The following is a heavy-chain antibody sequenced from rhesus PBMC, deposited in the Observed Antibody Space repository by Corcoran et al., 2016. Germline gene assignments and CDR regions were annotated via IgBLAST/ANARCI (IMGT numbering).Heavy chain of an antibody. J-gene: IGHJ4*01. CDR1: GFSLTTSGMG. CDR3: ARVLVGTTLDY. CDR2: IYWDDDK. V-gene: IGHV2-152*01. Sequence: QVTLKESGPALVKPTQTLTLPCTFPGFSLTTSGMGVGWIRQPPGKALEGLALIYWDDDKRYSTSLKSRLTISKDTSKNQVVLTMTNMDPMDTATYYCARVLVGTTLDYWGQGVMVTVSS. D-gene: IGHD1-44*01.